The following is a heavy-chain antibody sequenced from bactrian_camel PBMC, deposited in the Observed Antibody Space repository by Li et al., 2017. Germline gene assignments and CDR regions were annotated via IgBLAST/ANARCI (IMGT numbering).Heavy chain of an antibody. J-gene: IGHJ6*01. CDR3: ARGRWYGCRSLVDLDFGY. V-gene: IGHV3S54*01. CDR2: INTGGGKT. D-gene: IGHD3*01. Sequence: HVQLVESGGGSVQPGGSLRLSCAASGSTARINYMGWFRQALGKEREEVAAINTGGGKTYYVGSVKGRFTISQDNAKNTLYLQMNNLKPEDTAMYYCARGRWYGCRSLVDLDFGYWGQGTQVTVS. CDR1: GSTARINY.